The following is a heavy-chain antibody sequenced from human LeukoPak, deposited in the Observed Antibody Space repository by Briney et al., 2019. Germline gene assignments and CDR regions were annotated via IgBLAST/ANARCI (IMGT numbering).Heavy chain of an antibody. D-gene: IGHD6-6*01. J-gene: IGHJ5*02. CDR3: ARCSPNWFDP. CDR1: GGSISSGGYY. CDR2: IYYSGST. Sequence: EASETLSLTCTVSGGSISSGGYYWSWIREHPGKGLEWIGYIYYSGSTNYNPSLKSRVTISVDTSKNQFSLKLSSVTAADTAVYYCARCSPNWFDPWGQGTLVTVSS. V-gene: IGHV4-61*08.